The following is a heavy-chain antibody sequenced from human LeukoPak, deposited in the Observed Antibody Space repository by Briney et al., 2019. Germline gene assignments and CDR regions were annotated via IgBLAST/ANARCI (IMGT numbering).Heavy chain of an antibody. CDR1: GGSFSGYY. CDR2: INNSGST. J-gene: IGHJ5*02. CDR3: ASAAAGTFDP. Sequence: SETLSLTCAASGGSFSGYYWSWIRQPPGKGLEWIGEINNSGSTNNNPSLKSRVTITVGTSKNQVSLKLSSVTAADTAVYYCASAAAGTFDPWGQGTMVTVSS. V-gene: IGHV4-34*01. D-gene: IGHD6-13*01.